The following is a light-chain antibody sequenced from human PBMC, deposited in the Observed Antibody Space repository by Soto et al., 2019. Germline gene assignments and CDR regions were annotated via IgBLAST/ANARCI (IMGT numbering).Light chain of an antibody. J-gene: IGLJ1*01. Sequence: QSALTQPASVSGSPGQSITISCTGTSSDVGAYDYVSWYQQHPDKAPKLMIYEVSNRPSGVSNRFSGPKSVNTATLTISGLQADDEADYYCSSYTSSSTRVFGTGTKVTVL. CDR1: SSDVGAYDY. CDR2: EVS. CDR3: SSYTSSSTRV. V-gene: IGLV2-14*03.